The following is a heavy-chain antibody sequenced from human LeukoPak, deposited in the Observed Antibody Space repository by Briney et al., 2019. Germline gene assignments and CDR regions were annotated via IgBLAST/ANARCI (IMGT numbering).Heavy chain of an antibody. D-gene: IGHD3-10*01. CDR2: ISYDGSNK. V-gene: IGHV3-30*04. J-gene: IGHJ4*02. CDR1: GVTCRSYA. CDR3: ASVGVRGVIRSDY. Sequence: GRSLRLACTASGVTCRSYAMLWVRQAPGKGLEGVAVISYDGSNKYYADSVKVRFTISRDNSKNTRYLQMNSLRAEDTAVYYCASVGVRGVIRSDYWGQGTLVTVSS.